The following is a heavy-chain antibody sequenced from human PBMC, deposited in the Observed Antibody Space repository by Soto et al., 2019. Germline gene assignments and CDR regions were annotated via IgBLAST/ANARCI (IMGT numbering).Heavy chain of an antibody. CDR2: IIPIFRTA. Sequence: SVKVSCKASGGTFSSYAISWVRQAPGQGLEWMGGIIPIFRTANYAQKFQGRVTITADESTSTAYMELSSLRSEDTAVYYCARRRVTNHPYYYGMDVWGQGTTVTVSS. D-gene: IGHD4-4*01. CDR3: ARRRVTNHPYYYGMDV. V-gene: IGHV1-69*13. CDR1: GGTFSSYA. J-gene: IGHJ6*02.